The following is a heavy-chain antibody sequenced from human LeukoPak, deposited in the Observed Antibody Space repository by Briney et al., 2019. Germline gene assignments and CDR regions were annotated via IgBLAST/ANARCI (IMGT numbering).Heavy chain of an antibody. CDR1: GFTFSTFA. V-gene: IGHV3-64D*06. D-gene: IGHD1-26*01. Sequence: PGGSLRLSCSASGFTFSTFAMHWVRQAPGKRLEYVSGINNNGDGTYYSDSVKARLTISRDNSKNTLFLQMASLRAEDTAVYYCARKMNIVGAQGWGYGLDVWGLGTTVTVSS. CDR3: ARKMNIVGAQGWGYGLDV. J-gene: IGHJ6*02. CDR2: INNNGDGT.